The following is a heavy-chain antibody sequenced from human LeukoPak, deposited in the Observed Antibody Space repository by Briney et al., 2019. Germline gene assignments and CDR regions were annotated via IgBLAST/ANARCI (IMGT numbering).Heavy chain of an antibody. V-gene: IGHV3-23*01. J-gene: IGHJ4*02. D-gene: IGHD2-15*01. CDR1: GFTFGSYT. CDR2: ISGSGGST. Sequence: GGSLRLSCAASGFTFGSYTVTWVRQAPGKGLEWVSPISGSGGSTYYADSVKGRFTISRDNSKNTLYLRMNSLRVEDTAVYYCAKPRRAATLDYWGQGTLVTVSS. CDR3: AKPRRAATLDY.